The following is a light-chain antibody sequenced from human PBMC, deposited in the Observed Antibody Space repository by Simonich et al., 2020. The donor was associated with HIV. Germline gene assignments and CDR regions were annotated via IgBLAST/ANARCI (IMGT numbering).Light chain of an antibody. CDR3: QQYYITPHT. CDR2: GAS. V-gene: IGKV4-1*01. J-gene: IGKJ1*01. CDR1: QSVLYSSNNKNN. Sequence: DIVMTQSPDSLAVSLGERATINCKSSQSVLYSSNNKNNLALYQQKPGQPPNLLIYGASTRESGVPDLFSGSVSETDFTLTISSLQAEDVAVYYCQQYYITPHTFGQGTKVEIK.